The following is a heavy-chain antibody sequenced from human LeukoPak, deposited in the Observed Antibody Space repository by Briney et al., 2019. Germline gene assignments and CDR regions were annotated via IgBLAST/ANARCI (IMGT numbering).Heavy chain of an antibody. Sequence: SETLSLTCTVSGGSISSYYWSWIRQPPGKGLEWIGYIYSSGSTDYNPSLKSRVTISVDRSKNQFSLKLSSVTAADTAVYYCARVKAHTGAARRYYFDYWGQGTLVTVSS. CDR2: IYSSGST. CDR3: ARVKAHTGAARRYYFDY. D-gene: IGHD6-6*01. V-gene: IGHV4-59*12. CDR1: GGSISSYY. J-gene: IGHJ4*02.